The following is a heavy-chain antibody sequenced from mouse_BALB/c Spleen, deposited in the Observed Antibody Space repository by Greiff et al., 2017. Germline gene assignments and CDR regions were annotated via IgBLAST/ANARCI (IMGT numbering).Heavy chain of an antibody. CDR1: GFTFSSYT. D-gene: IGHD2-2*01. CDR3: TREDYGYDGIDY. CDR2: ISSGGSYT. Sequence: DVKLVESGGGLVKPGGSLKLSCAASGFTFSSYTMSWVRQTPEKRLEWVATISSGGSYTYYPDSVKGRFTISRDNAKNTLYLQMSSLKSEDTAMYYCTREDYGYDGIDYWGQGTTLTVSS. J-gene: IGHJ2*01. V-gene: IGHV5-6-4*01.